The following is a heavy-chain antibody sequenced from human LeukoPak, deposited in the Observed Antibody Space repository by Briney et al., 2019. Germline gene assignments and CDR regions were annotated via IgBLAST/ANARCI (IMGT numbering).Heavy chain of an antibody. Sequence: GGSLRLSCAASGFTFSSYWMSWVRQAPGKGLVWVSRIKIDGTSTTYADSVKGRFTISRDNAKNTLYLQMNSLRAEDTAVYYCARVGVVVYAFDIWGQGTMVTVSS. D-gene: IGHD2-15*01. J-gene: IGHJ3*02. CDR2: IKIDGTST. CDR3: ARVGVVVYAFDI. V-gene: IGHV3-74*01. CDR1: GFTFSSYW.